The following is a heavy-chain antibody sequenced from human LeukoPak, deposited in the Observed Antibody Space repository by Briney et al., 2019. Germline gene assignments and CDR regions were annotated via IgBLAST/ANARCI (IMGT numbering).Heavy chain of an antibody. CDR1: GFTFSSYA. J-gene: IGHJ4*02. CDR2: ISYDGSNK. V-gene: IGHV3-30*04. Sequence: HPGGSLRLSCAASGFTFSSYAMHWVRQAPGKGLEWVAVISYDGSNKYYADSVKGRFTISRDNSKKTLYLQMNSLRAEDTAVYYCARVPYGYTGDYWGQGTLVTVSS. CDR3: ARVPYGYTGDY. D-gene: IGHD5-18*01.